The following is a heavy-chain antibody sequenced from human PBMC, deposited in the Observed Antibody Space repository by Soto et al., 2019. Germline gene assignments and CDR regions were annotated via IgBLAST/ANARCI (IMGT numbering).Heavy chain of an antibody. CDR3: ARGWEFLPLDV. V-gene: IGHV1-46*01. J-gene: IGHJ6*02. CDR1: GYTFTSYY. CDR2: INPSGGST. Sequence: VASVKVSCKASGYTFTSYYMHWVRQAPGQGLERMGIINPSGGSTSYAQKLQGRVTMTRDTSKSTVYMELSSLRSEVTSVYYCARGWEFLPLDVWGQGTTVTVSS. D-gene: IGHD1-26*01.